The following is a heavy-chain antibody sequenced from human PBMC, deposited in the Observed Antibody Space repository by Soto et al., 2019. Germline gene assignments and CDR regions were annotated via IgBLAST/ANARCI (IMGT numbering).Heavy chain of an antibody. V-gene: IGHV4-30-2*01. J-gene: IGHJ6*02. D-gene: IGHD6-6*01. CDR1: GGSISSGGYS. CDR2: IYHSGST. CDR3: ARAMFYSSSSRYYYYGMDV. Sequence: ASETLSLTCAVSGGSISSGGYSWSWIRQPPGKGLEWIGYIYHSGSTYYNPSLKSRVTISVDRSKNQFSLKLSSVTAADTAVYYCARAMFYSSSSRYYYYGMDVWGQGTTVTVSS.